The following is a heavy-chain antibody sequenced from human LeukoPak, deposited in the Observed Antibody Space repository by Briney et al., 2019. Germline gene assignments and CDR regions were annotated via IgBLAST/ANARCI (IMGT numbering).Heavy chain of an antibody. V-gene: IGHV3-23*01. CDR2: VTGSSRYT. D-gene: IGHD2-2*01. CDR1: GFNFSNYA. Sequence: PGESLRLSCAASGFNFSNYAMTWVRQAPGKGLEWVSVVTGSSRYTYYADSVKGRFTISRDKSKNILYLEINSLRVEDTAIYYCAKDRSSSRSCSNYWGRGTLVTVSS. CDR3: AKDRSSSRSCSNY. J-gene: IGHJ4*02.